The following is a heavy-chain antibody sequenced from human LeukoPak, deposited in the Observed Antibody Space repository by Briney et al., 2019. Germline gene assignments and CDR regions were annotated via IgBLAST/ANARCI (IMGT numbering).Heavy chain of an antibody. CDR1: GYTFTSYG. J-gene: IGHJ4*02. V-gene: IGHV1-18*01. CDR3: ATAYYDFWSGYYSMDY. Sequence: ASVTVSCKASGYTFTSYGISWVRQAPGQGLEWMGWICAYNGNTNYAQKLQGRVTMTTDTSTSTAYMELRSLRSDDTAVYYCATAYYDFWSGYYSMDYWGQGTLVTVSS. CDR2: ICAYNGNT. D-gene: IGHD3-3*01.